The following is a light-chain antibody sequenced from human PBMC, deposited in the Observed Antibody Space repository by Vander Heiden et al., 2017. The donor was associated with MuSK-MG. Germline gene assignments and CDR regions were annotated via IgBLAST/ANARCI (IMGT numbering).Light chain of an antibody. V-gene: IGKV3-20*01. J-gene: IGKJ1*01. Sequence: EIVLTQSPGTLSLSPGERATLSCRASQSVSTRYFAWYQQKPGQAPRVLIYGASSRASGIPDRFSDSGSGTDFTLTISRLEPEDFAVYSCQQDDSSPWTFGQGTKVEVK. CDR2: GAS. CDR3: QQDDSSPWT. CDR1: QSVSTRY.